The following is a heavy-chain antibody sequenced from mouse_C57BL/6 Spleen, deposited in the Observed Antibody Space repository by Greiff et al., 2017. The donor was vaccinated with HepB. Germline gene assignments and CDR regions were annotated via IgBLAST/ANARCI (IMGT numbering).Heavy chain of an antibody. CDR3: TRGVVDRYYFDY. CDR2: IDPETGGT. V-gene: IGHV1-15*01. D-gene: IGHD1-1*01. Sequence: VQLQQSGAELVRPGASVTLSCKASGYTFTDYEMHWVKQTPVHGLEWIGAIDPETGGTAYNQKFKGKAILTADKSSSTAYMELRSLTSEDSAVYYCTRGVVDRYYFDYWGQGTTLTVSS. J-gene: IGHJ2*01. CDR1: GYTFTDYE.